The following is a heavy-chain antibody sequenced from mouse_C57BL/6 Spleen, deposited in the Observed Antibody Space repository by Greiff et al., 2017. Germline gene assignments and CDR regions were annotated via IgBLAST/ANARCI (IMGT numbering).Heavy chain of an antibody. CDR2: IDPSDSYT. CDR1: GYTFTSYW. Sequence: QVQLQQPGAELVRPGTSVKLSCKASGYTFTSYWMHWVKQRPGQGLEWIGVIDPSDSYTNYNQKFKGKATLTVDTSSNTAYLQLSSLTSEDSAVYYCARRVVVSHSAMDYWGQGTSVTVSS. CDR3: ARRVVVSHSAMDY. V-gene: IGHV1-59*01. J-gene: IGHJ4*01. D-gene: IGHD1-1*02.